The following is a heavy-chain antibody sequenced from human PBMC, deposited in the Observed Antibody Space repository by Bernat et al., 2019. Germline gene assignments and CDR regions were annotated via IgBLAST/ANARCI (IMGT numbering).Heavy chain of an antibody. V-gene: IGHV3-30*18. CDR1: GFTFSSYG. J-gene: IGHJ3*02. CDR3: AKVSDYYDSSGYYDGDAFDI. Sequence: QVQLVESGGGVVQPGRSLRLSCAASGFTFSSYGMHWVRQAPGKGLEWVAVISYDGSNKYYADSVKGRFTISRDNSKNTLYLQMNSLRAEDTAVYYCAKVSDYYDSSGYYDGDAFDIWGQGTMVTVSS. D-gene: IGHD3-22*01. CDR2: ISYDGSNK.